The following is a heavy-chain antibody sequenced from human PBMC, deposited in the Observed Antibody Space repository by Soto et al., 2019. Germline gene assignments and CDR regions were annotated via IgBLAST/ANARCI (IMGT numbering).Heavy chain of an antibody. CDR2: IIPILGIA. D-gene: IGHD6-25*01. Sequence: QVQLVQSGAEVKKPGSSVKVSCKASGGTFSSYTISWVRQAPGQGLEWMGRIIPILGIANYARKFQGRVTITADKSTSEAYMELSSLRSEDTAVYYCARGRVRGGGGNWFDPWGQGTLVTVSS. V-gene: IGHV1-69*02. CDR1: GGTFSSYT. J-gene: IGHJ5*02. CDR3: ARGRVRGGGGNWFDP.